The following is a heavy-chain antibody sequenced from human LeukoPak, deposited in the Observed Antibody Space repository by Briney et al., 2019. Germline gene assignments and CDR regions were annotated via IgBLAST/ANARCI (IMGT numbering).Heavy chain of an antibody. Sequence: GGSLRLSCAASGFTFSSYGMHWVRQAPGKGLEWVAVISYDGSNKYYADSVKGRFTISRDNSKNTLYLQMNSLRAEDTAVYYCAKDHLVRDGYNYMHEDYWGQGTLVTVSS. D-gene: IGHD5-24*01. CDR1: GFTFSSYG. J-gene: IGHJ4*02. V-gene: IGHV3-30*18. CDR2: ISYDGSNK. CDR3: AKDHLVRDGYNYMHEDY.